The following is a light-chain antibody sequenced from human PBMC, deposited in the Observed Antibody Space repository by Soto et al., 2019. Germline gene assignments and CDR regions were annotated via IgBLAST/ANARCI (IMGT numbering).Light chain of an antibody. J-gene: IGKJ1*01. CDR2: EVS. Sequence: DIHMTQSPSTLSASVGDRVTITCRASQTISRWLAWYQQKPGKAPKLLIYEVSNLENGVPSRFSGGGSGTEFTLTISSLQPDDFATDYDQQYSTSKTFGQGTKVEVK. V-gene: IGKV1-5*03. CDR1: QTISRW. CDR3: QQYSTSKT.